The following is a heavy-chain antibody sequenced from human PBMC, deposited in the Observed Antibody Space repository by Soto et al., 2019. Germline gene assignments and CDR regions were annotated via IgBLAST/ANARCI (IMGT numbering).Heavy chain of an antibody. Sequence: QVQLVQSGAEVKKPGSSVKVSCKASGGTFSSYAISWVRQAPGQGLEWMGGIIPIFGTANYAQKFQGRVTITADESTSTAYMELSSLRSEDRAVYYCARDPDATPRSSGGVVSDYWGQGTLVTVSS. D-gene: IGHD6-19*01. CDR2: IIPIFGTA. CDR1: GGTFSSYA. V-gene: IGHV1-69*01. J-gene: IGHJ4*02. CDR3: ARDPDATPRSSGGVVSDY.